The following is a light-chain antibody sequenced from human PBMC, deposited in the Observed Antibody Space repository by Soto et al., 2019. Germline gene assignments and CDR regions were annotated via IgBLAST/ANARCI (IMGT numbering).Light chain of an antibody. CDR1: NGDVGGYHY. CDR2: DES. Sequence: QSVLTQPRSVSGSPGQSVTISCTGTNGDVGGYHYVSWYQQHPGKAPKLMIYDESKRPSGVPDRFSGSKSGNTASLTISGLQAEDEADYYCCSYAGSYTLVFGGGTQLTVL. CDR3: CSYAGSYTLV. V-gene: IGLV2-11*01. J-gene: IGLJ2*01.